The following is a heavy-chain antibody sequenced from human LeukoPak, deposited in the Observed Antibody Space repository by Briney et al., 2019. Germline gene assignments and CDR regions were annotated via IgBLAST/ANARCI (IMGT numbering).Heavy chain of an antibody. D-gene: IGHD3-9*01. CDR2: ISGSGGST. CDR1: GFTFSSYA. V-gene: IGHV3-23*01. Sequence: GGSLRLSCAASGFTFSSYAMSWVRQAPGKGLEWVSAISGSGGSTYYADSVKGRFTISRDNSKNTLYLQMNSLRAEDTAVYYCAKTTGYYDILTGWGNWFDPWGRGTLVTVSS. CDR3: AKTTGYYDILTGWGNWFDP. J-gene: IGHJ5*02.